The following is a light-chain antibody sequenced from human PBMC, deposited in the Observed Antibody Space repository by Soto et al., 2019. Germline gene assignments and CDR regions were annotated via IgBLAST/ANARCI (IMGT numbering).Light chain of an antibody. CDR2: GAS. J-gene: IGKJ1*01. CDR1: QSITNNY. V-gene: IGKV3-20*01. Sequence: EIVLTQSPGTLSLSPGERATLSCRASQSITNNYLAWYQQKPGLAPSLLIYGASRRATGIPDRFSGSGSGTDFTLTIGRLEPEDFAVYYCQQYGSSPRTFGQGTKVDI. CDR3: QQYGSSPRT.